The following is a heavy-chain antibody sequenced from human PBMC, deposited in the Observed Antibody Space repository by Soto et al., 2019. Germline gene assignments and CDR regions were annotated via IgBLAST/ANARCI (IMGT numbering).Heavy chain of an antibody. CDR1: GFTFSNAW. D-gene: IGHD5-12*01. CDR2: IKSKTDGGTT. Sequence: PGGSLRLSCAASGFTFSNAWMNWVRQAPGKGLEWVGRIKSKTDGGTTDYAAPVKGRFTISRDDSKNTLYLQMNSLKTEDTAVYYCTTEGGSGYDLTVAGMGLTDYYGMDVWGQGTTVTVSS. V-gene: IGHV3-15*01. J-gene: IGHJ6*02. CDR3: TTEGGSGYDLTVAGMGLTDYYGMDV.